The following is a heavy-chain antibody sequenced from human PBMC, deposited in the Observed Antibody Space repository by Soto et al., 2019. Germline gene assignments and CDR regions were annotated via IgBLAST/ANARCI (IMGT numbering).Heavy chain of an antibody. D-gene: IGHD1-1*01. CDR2: ITSSSIFI. V-gene: IGHV3-21*01. CDR1: GFSFSNYK. J-gene: IGHJ4*02. CDR3: AGTYDPFDY. Sequence: GGSLRLSCAASGFSFSNYKMNWVRQAPGKGLEWVSSITSSSIFIDYADSVKGRFTISRDNAKNSLYLQMNSLRVEDTAVYYCAGTYDPFDYWGQGTLVTVSS.